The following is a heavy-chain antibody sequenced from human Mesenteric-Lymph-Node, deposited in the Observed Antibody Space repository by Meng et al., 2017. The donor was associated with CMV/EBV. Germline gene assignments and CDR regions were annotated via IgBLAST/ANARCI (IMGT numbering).Heavy chain of an antibody. Sequence: SETLSLTCTVSGGSISSYYWSWIRQPPGKGLEWIGYIFYTGTTNYNPSLKSRVTMSVDTSKSQFSLKLTSVTAEDTAVYYCARLETPDYWGQGTLVTVSS. D-gene: IGHD3-3*01. CDR1: GGSISSYY. J-gene: IGHJ4*02. CDR3: ARLETPDY. V-gene: IGHV4-59*01. CDR2: IFYTGTT.